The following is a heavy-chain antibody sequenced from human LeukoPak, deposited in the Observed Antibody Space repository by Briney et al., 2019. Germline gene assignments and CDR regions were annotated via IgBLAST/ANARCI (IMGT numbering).Heavy chain of an antibody. CDR1: GHTFTSYY. J-gene: IGHJ3*02. Sequence: ASVTVSCKASGHTFTSYYMHWVRQAPGQGLEWMGIINPSGGSTSYAQKFQGRVTMTRDTSTSTVYMELSSLRSEDTAVYYCAKGYCSGGSCPGTDAFDIWGQGTMVTVSS. D-gene: IGHD2-15*01. CDR2: INPSGGST. CDR3: AKGYCSGGSCPGTDAFDI. V-gene: IGHV1-46*01.